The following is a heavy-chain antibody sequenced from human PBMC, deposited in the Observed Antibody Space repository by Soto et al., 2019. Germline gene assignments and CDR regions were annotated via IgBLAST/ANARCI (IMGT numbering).Heavy chain of an antibody. CDR3: ARDRDPWDDSYYFYAMDV. D-gene: IGHD1-26*01. CDR2: ILPKYGTA. Sequence: SVKVSCNESGGIFNSYCINWVRQAPGQGREWMGGILPKYGTASYAQKFQGRVTVTADESTSTVYMELSSLKSEDTAVYYCARDRDPWDDSYYFYAMDVWGQGTTVTVSS. CDR1: GGIFNSYC. J-gene: IGHJ6*02. V-gene: IGHV1-69*13.